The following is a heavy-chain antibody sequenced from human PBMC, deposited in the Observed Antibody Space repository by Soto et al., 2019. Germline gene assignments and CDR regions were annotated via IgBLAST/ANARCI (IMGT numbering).Heavy chain of an antibody. V-gene: IGHV3-74*01. J-gene: IGHJ4*02. CDR2: INPDGSAT. D-gene: IGHD5-18*01. Sequence: PGGSLRLSCAASGFTFSSYWMHWVRQAPGKGLVRVSRINPDGSATNYADSVKGRFTISRDNAKNTLYLQMNSLRAEDTAVFYCGRGGSDSPMAPGYWGQGTLVTV. CDR1: GFTFSSYW. CDR3: GRGGSDSPMAPGY.